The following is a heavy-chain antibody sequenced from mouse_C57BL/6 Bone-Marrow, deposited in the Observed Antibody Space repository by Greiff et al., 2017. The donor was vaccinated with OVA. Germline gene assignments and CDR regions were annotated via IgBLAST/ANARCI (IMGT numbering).Heavy chain of an antibody. V-gene: IGHV1-26*01. CDR1: GYTFTDYY. CDR2: INPNNGGT. Sequence: EVQLQQSGPELVKPGASVKISCKASGYTFTDYYMNWVKQSHGKSLEWIGDINPNNGGTSYNQKFKGKATLTVDKSSSTAYMELRSLTSEDSAVYYCARLKVERFDYWGQGTTLTVSS. J-gene: IGHJ2*01. CDR3: ARLKVERFDY. D-gene: IGHD1-1*01.